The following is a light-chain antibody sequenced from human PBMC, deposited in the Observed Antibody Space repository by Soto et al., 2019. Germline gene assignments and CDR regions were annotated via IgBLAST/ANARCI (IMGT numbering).Light chain of an antibody. J-gene: IGKJ4*01. Sequence: MKSTGTLSLSPGETVTLSCMASQSVPSNYLAWYQQKPGLAPRLLIYGASTRATGIPARFSGSGSGTEFTLTISCLQSEDFVVYYCQDYNIWLITFAGGSKLDI. CDR2: GAS. CDR3: QDYNIWLIT. CDR1: QSVPSN. V-gene: IGKV3-15*01.